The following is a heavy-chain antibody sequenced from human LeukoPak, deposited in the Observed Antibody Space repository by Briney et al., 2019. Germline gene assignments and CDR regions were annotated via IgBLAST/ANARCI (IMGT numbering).Heavy chain of an antibody. Sequence: GSLRLSCAASGFTFSSYGMHWVRQAPGKGLEWVAVISYDGSNKYYADSVKGRFTISRDNSKNTLYLQMNSLRAEDTAVYYCASTFPYCSGGTCALGGQGTLVTVSS. V-gene: IGHV3-30*03. CDR2: ISYDGSNK. D-gene: IGHD2-15*01. CDR1: GFTFSSYG. J-gene: IGHJ4*02. CDR3: ASTFPYCSGGTCAL.